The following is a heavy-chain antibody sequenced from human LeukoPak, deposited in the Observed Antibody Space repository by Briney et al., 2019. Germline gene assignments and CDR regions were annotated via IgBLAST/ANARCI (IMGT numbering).Heavy chain of an antibody. J-gene: IGHJ4*02. Sequence: GGSLRLSCAASGFTFSYYHMNWVRQAPGKGLQWISYIHRSGSPIYYADPVKGRFSISRDNAKNPLYLQVSSLRDEDTAVYYCARDSGAFYFDSWGQGTLVTASS. CDR3: ARDSGAFYFDS. CDR2: IHRSGSPI. CDR1: GFTFSYYH. V-gene: IGHV3-48*02. D-gene: IGHD7-27*01.